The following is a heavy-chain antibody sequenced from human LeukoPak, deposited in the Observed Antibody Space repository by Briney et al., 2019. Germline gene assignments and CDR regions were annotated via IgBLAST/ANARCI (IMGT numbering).Heavy chain of an antibody. CDR1: GFTFSSYA. CDR2: ISGSGGST. D-gene: IGHD3-22*01. Sequence: GGSLRLSCAASGFTFSSYAMSWVRQAPGKGLEWVSAISGSGGSTYYADSVKGRFTISRDNSKNTLYLQMNSLRAEDTAVYYCARGQTIYYDSSAYQFDYWGQGTLVTVSS. J-gene: IGHJ4*02. V-gene: IGHV3-23*01. CDR3: ARGQTIYYDSSAYQFDY.